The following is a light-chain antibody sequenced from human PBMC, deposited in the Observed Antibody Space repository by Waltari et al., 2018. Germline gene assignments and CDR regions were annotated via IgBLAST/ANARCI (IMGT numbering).Light chain of an antibody. Sequence: DIQMTQSPSTLSASVGDRVTITCRASQCISRWLALYQQKPGKAPKLLIYKAANIETGVPSTISGSESATEYTTTISSLQPDDFATYYCQQYNSYPYTFGEGTKLEIK. CDR1: QCISRW. CDR2: KAA. CDR3: QQYNSYPYT. V-gene: IGKV1-5*03. J-gene: IGKJ2*01.